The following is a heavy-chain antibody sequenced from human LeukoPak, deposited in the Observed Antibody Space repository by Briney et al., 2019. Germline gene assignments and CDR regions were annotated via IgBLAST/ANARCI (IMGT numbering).Heavy chain of an antibody. D-gene: IGHD2-15*01. V-gene: IGHV1-24*01. J-gene: IGHJ4*02. CDR1: GYTLTELF. Sequence: ASVKASCKVSGYTLTELFMHWVRQVPGNGLEWMGGFDPEDGETIYAQKFQGRVTMTEDTSTDTAYMELSSLRSEDTAIYYCAAVVGATIFDYWGQGTLVTVSS. CDR3: AAVVGATIFDY. CDR2: FDPEDGET.